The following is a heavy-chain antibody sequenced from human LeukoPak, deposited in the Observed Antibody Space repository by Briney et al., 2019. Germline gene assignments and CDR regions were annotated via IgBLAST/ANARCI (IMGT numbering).Heavy chain of an antibody. V-gene: IGHV1-18*01. CDR3: ARASQRLGDSDY. J-gene: IGHJ4*02. CDR2: ISAYNGDT. D-gene: IGHD6-25*01. Sequence: ASVKVSCKASGYTFTMFGISWVRQAPGQGLEWMGWISAYNGDTKYAQKFQGRVTMTTDTSTSTAYIAVRSLRSDDTAVYYCARASQRLGDSDYWGQGTLVTVSS. CDR1: GYTFTMFG.